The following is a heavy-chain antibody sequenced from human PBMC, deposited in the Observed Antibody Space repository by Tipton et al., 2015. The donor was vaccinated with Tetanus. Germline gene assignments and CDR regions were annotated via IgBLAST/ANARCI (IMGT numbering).Heavy chain of an antibody. D-gene: IGHD2-15*01. CDR2: LSFDGTNE. V-gene: IGHV3-30*18. J-gene: IGHJ6*02. CDR3: AKEGSLLRSPTNYYYCVLDV. CDR1: GFTFSDYG. Sequence: SLRLSCAASGFTFSDYGMHWVRQAPGKGLEWVAVLSFDGTNEDYADSVKGRFTISRDNSKNTLFLKMNSLRPEDAAVYYCAKEGSLLRSPTNYYYCVLDVWGPGASVSVSS.